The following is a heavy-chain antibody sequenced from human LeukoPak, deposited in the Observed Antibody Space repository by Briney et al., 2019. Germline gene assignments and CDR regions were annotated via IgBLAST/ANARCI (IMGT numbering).Heavy chain of an antibody. D-gene: IGHD6-13*01. CDR3: ARQGYTSSWYPVGGFDY. J-gene: IGHJ4*02. CDR2: IYDGGST. CDR1: GGSISSSSYY. V-gene: IGHV4-39*01. Sequence: KASETLSLTCTVSGGSISSSSYYWGWIRQPPGMDLEWIGSIYDGGSTYYNPSLKSRVTISVDTSKNQFSLKLSSVTAADTAVYYCARQGYTSSWYPVGGFDYWGQGTLVTVSS.